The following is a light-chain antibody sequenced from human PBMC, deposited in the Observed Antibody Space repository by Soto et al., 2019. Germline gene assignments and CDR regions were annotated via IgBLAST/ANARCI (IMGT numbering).Light chain of an antibody. CDR3: QQYFKWPQWT. CDR1: QSVSSN. J-gene: IGKJ1*01. Sequence: EIVMTQSPATLSVSPGERATLSCRASQSVSSNLAWYQQKPGQAPRLIIYGASTRATGVPAKFSGSGSGTEFTLTITSLQSEDFAVYYCQQYFKWPQWTFGQGTKVDI. CDR2: GAS. V-gene: IGKV3-15*01.